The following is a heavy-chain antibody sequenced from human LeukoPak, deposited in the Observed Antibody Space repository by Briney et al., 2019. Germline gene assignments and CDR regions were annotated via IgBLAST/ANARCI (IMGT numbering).Heavy chain of an antibody. CDR1: GFTFSDYY. D-gene: IGHD3-10*01. CDR2: IYSGGST. J-gene: IGHJ6*03. CDR3: ARTLITMVRGVSYYMDV. Sequence: GGSLRLSCAASGFTFSDYYMSWIRQAPGKGLEWVSVIYSGGSTYYADSVKGRFTISRDNSKSTLYIQMNSLRAEDTAVYYCARTLITMVRGVSYYMDVWGKGTTVTISS. V-gene: IGHV3-66*01.